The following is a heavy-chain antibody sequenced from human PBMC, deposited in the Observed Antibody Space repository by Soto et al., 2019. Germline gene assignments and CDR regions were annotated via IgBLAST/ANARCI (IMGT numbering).Heavy chain of an antibody. CDR2: ISYDGSNK. V-gene: IGHV3-30*18. D-gene: IGHD3-10*01. CDR1: GFTFSSYG. CDR3: AKVGRFVNTMVRGADDAFDI. Sequence: GGSLRLSCAASGFTFSSYGMHWVRQAPGKGLEWVAVISYDGSNKYYADSVKGRFTISRDNSKNTLYLQMNSLRAEDTAVYYCAKVGRFVNTMVRGADDAFDIWGQGTMVTVSS. J-gene: IGHJ3*02.